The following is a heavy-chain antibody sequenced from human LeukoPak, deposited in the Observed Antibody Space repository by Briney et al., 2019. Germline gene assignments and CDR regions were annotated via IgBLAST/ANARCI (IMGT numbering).Heavy chain of an antibody. D-gene: IGHD2-2*01. Sequence: PSETLSLTCAVYGESFSGYYWSWIRQPPGKGLEWIGEMNHSGSANYNPSLKSRVTISVDTSKNQFSLKLSSVTAADTAVYYCARRDGVPDAKADWFDPWGQGTLVTVSS. CDR1: GESFSGYY. J-gene: IGHJ5*02. CDR2: MNHSGSA. CDR3: ARRDGVPDAKADWFDP. V-gene: IGHV4-34*01.